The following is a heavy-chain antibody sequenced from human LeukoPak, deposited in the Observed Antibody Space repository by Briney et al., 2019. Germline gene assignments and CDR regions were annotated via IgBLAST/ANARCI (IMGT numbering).Heavy chain of an antibody. CDR3: ARADYDYVWGSYRQYYFDY. V-gene: IGHV3-7*01. Sequence: GGSLRLSCAASGFTFSSYWMSWVRQAPGKGLEWVANIKQDGSEKYYVDSVRGRFTISRDNAKNSLYLQMNSLRAEDTAVYYCARADYDYVWGSYRQYYFDYWGQGTLVTVSS. J-gene: IGHJ4*02. D-gene: IGHD3-16*02. CDR2: IKQDGSEK. CDR1: GFTFSSYW.